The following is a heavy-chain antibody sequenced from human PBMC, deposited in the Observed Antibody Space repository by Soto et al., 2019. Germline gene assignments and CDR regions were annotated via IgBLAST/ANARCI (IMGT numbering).Heavy chain of an antibody. J-gene: IGHJ4*02. Sequence: GGSLRLSCAASGFTFSSYSMNWVRQAPGKGLEWVSYISSSSSTIYYADSVKGRFTISRDNAKNSLYLQMNSLRDEDTAVYYCARAQYYYDSSGIDYWGQGTLVNVSS. V-gene: IGHV3-48*02. CDR2: ISSSSSTI. CDR3: ARAQYYYDSSGIDY. CDR1: GFTFSSYS. D-gene: IGHD3-22*01.